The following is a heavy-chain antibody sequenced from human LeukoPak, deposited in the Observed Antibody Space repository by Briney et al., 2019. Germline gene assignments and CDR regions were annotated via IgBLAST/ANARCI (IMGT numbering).Heavy chain of an antibody. CDR3: ARGMTYYYDSSGYYLEAFDI. CDR1: GFTFSSCS. J-gene: IGHJ3*02. D-gene: IGHD3-22*01. Sequence: GGSLRLSCAASGFTFSSCSMNWVRQAPGKGLEWVSYISSSSSTIYYADSVKGRFTISRDNAKNSLYLQMNSLRAEDTAVYYCARGMTYYYDSSGYYLEAFDIWGQGTMVTVSS. V-gene: IGHV3-48*01. CDR2: ISSSSSTI.